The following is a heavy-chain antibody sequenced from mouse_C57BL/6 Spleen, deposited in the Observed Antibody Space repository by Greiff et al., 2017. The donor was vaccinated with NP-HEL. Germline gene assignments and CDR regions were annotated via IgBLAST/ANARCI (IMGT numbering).Heavy chain of an antibody. Sequence: EVKLVESGEGLVKPGGSLKLSCAASGFTFSSYAMSWVRQTPEKRLEWVAYISSGGDYIYYADTVKGRFTISRDNARNTLYLQMSSLKSEDTAMYYCTGENYYGSSYFDYWGQGTTLTVSS. CDR3: TGENYYGSSYFDY. D-gene: IGHD1-1*01. V-gene: IGHV5-9-1*02. CDR1: GFTFSSYA. CDR2: ISSGGDYI. J-gene: IGHJ2*01.